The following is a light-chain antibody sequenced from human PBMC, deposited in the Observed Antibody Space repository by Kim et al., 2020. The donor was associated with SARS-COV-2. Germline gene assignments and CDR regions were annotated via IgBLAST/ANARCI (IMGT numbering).Light chain of an antibody. CDR2: DVG. CDR3: SSYTGSSTVV. Sequence: GQSITSSCTGTSSDIGRYNYVSWYQQHPGKAPTLVIYDVGNRPSGVSNRFSGSKSGNTASLTISGLQGEDEADYYCSSYTGSSTVVFGGGTQLTVL. CDR1: SSDIGRYNY. J-gene: IGLJ2*01. V-gene: IGLV2-14*03.